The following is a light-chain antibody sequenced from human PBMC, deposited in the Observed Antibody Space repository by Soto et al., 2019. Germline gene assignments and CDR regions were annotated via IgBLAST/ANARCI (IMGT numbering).Light chain of an antibody. CDR3: QQSYSTPRT. V-gene: IGKV1-39*01. J-gene: IGKJ1*01. CDR1: QSISSY. Sequence: DIQMTQSPPSLYASVGDRVTNTCRASQSISSYLNWYQQKPGKAPKLLIYAASSLQSGVPSRFSGSGSGTDFTLTISSLQPEDFATYYCQQSYSTPRTFGQGTKVDIK. CDR2: AAS.